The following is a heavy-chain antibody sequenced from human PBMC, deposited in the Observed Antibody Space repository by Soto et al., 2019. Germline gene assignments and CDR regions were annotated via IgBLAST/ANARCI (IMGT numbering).Heavy chain of an antibody. CDR1: RYSIGSGYY. CDR2: IYHSGST. Sequence: PXGTLSLTCAVSRYSIGSGYYWYCIRQPPGKGLEWIGSIYHSGSTYYNPSLKSRVTISLDTSKNQSSLKLSSVTAADTAVYYCARRSWALNAGWFDPWGQGTLVTVSS. J-gene: IGHJ5*02. V-gene: IGHV4-38-2*01. CDR3: ARRSWALNAGWFDP.